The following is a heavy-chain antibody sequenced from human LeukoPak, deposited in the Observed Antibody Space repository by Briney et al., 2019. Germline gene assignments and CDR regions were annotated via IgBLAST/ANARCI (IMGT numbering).Heavy chain of an antibody. Sequence: SETLSLTCAVYGGSFSGYYWSWIRQPPGKGLEWIGEINHSGSTNYNPSLKSRVTISVDTSKNQFSLKLSSVTAADTAVYYCARGTILAGVGATTSWGQGTLVTVSS. CDR3: ARGTILAGVGATTS. D-gene: IGHD1-26*01. CDR2: INHSGST. CDR1: GGSFSGYY. J-gene: IGHJ4*02. V-gene: IGHV4-34*01.